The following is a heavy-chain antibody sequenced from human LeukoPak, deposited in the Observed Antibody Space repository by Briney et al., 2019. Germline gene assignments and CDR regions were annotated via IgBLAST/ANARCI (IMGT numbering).Heavy chain of an antibody. CDR2: INHSGGT. Sequence: SETLSLTCAVYGGSFSGYYWSWLRQAPGKGLEGVGEINHSGGTNYNPSLKSRVTISVDTSKNQFSLKLSSVTAADTAVYYCARGPSNWNYRPYDYWGQGTLVTVSS. D-gene: IGHD1-7*01. V-gene: IGHV4-34*01. J-gene: IGHJ4*02. CDR1: GGSFSGYY. CDR3: ARGPSNWNYRPYDY.